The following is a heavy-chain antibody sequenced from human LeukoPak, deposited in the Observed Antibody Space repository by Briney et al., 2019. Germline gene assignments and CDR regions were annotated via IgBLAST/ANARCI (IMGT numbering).Heavy chain of an antibody. CDR3: ARGGGAAADYSYYYMDV. CDR1: GYTFTSYG. Sequence: ASVKVSCKACGYTFTSYGITWVRQAPGRGLEGVGWISASNGNTNYAQKHQSRVTITTDTSKSTAYMELRSLRSDDTAVYYCARGGGAAADYSYYYMDVWGKGTTVTVSS. J-gene: IGHJ6*03. V-gene: IGHV1-18*01. D-gene: IGHD6-13*01. CDR2: ISASNGNT.